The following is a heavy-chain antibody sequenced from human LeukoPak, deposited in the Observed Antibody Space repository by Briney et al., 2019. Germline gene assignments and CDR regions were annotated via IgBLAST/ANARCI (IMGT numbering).Heavy chain of an antibody. D-gene: IGHD2-21*02. J-gene: IGHJ4*02. V-gene: IGHV3-21*01. CDR2: ISSSNSSI. CDR1: GFTFSSYS. CDR3: ERRVTPNSFDY. Sequence: GGSLRLSCAASGFTFSSYSMNWVRQAPGKGLEWVSSISSSNSSIHYADSVRGRFTISRDNAKNSLYLQMNSLRAEDTAVYYRERRVTPNSFDYWGQGTLVTVSS.